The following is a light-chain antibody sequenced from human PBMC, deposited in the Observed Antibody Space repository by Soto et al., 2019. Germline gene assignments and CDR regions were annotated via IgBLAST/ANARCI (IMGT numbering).Light chain of an antibody. Sequence: QSVLTQPPSVSGAPGQRVTISCTGSSSNIGAGYDVHWYQQLPGTAPKLLIYGNSNRPSGVPDRFSGSKSGTSASLAITGLQAEDEADYYCQSYDSSLSGHYVFGTGTHLTVL. CDR2: GNS. CDR1: SSNIGAGYD. J-gene: IGLJ1*01. CDR3: QSYDSSLSGHYV. V-gene: IGLV1-40*01.